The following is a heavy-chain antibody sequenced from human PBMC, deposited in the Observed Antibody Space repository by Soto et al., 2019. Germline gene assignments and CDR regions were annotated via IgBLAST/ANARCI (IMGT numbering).Heavy chain of an antibody. CDR1: GGSISSGGYS. V-gene: IGHV4-30-2*01. CDR2: IYHSGST. Sequence: QLQESGSGLVKPSQTLSLTCAVSGGSISSGGYSWRWIRQPPGKGLAWIGYIYHSGSTYYNPSLQSRVTISVDKSNNQFSLKLSSVTAADTAVYYCARAGYSGYDLTFDYWGQGTLVTVSS. D-gene: IGHD5-12*01. J-gene: IGHJ4*02. CDR3: ARAGYSGYDLTFDY.